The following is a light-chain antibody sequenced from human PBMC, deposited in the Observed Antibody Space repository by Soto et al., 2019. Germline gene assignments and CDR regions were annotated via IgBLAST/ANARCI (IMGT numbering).Light chain of an antibody. CDR1: QNLSNH. V-gene: IGKV3-11*01. Sequence: IGLTQSAATLALSPGIRATLXCRASQNLSNHLNWYQQKPGQAPRILIYGASTRATGVPARFSGSGSGTDFTLTISRAEPEDFAVYYCQHHGDSPITFGQGTRLEIK. CDR3: QHHGDSPIT. J-gene: IGKJ5*01. CDR2: GAS.